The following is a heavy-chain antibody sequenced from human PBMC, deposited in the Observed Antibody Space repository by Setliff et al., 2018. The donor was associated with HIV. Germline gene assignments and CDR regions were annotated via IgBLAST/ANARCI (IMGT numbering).Heavy chain of an antibody. Sequence: SETLSLTCTVSGGSISSYYWSWIRQPPGKGLEWIGFIFASGDTKYNPSLQSRVSMSIDTSKNQFSLKLRSVTAADTAMYYCASRRAAMWRGLFVGFENWGQGTLVTVSS. V-gene: IGHV4-4*09. CDR3: ASRRAAMWRGLFVGFEN. CDR1: GGSISSYY. CDR2: IFASGDT. D-gene: IGHD1-26*01. J-gene: IGHJ4*02.